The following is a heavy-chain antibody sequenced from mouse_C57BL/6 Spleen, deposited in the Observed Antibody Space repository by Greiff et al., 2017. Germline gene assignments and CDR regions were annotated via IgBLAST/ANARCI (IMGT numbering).Heavy chain of an antibody. D-gene: IGHD1-1*01. CDR3: ARGAVVATDYAMDY. CDR1: GYAFSSYW. CDR2: IYPGDGDT. Sequence: VKLMESGAELVKPGASVKISCKASGYAFSSYWMNWVKQRPGKGLEWIGQIYPGDGDTNYNGKFKGKATLTADKSSSTAYMQLSSLTSEDAAVYFCARGAVVATDYAMDYWGQGTSVTVSS. J-gene: IGHJ4*01. V-gene: IGHV1-80*01.